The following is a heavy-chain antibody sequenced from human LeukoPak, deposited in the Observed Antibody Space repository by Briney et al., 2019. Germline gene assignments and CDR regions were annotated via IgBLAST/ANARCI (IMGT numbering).Heavy chain of an antibody. CDR2: ISGSGDST. CDR3: ARGDFGVVRPLDF. D-gene: IGHD3-3*01. CDR1: GFTFSDYA. Sequence: PGGSLRLSCAASGFTFSDYAMSWVRQAPGKGLEWVSTISGSGDSTNYADSVKGRFTISRDNPKSTLYLQMDSLRAEDTAVYYCARGDFGVVRPLDFWGQGTLVTVSS. V-gene: IGHV3-23*01. J-gene: IGHJ4*02.